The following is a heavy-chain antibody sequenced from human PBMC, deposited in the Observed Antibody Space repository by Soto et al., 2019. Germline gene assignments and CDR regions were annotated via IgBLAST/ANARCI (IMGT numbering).Heavy chain of an antibody. CDR2: IYSGGST. CDR1: GFTVSSNY. V-gene: IGHV3-53*01. J-gene: IGHJ4*02. Sequence: GGSLRLACAASGFTVSSNYMSWVRQAPGKGLEWVSVIYSGGSTYYADSVKGRFTISRDNSKNTLYLQMNSLRAEDTAVYYCAKWLDIVVVPAAMGIDYRGQGTLVTGSS. D-gene: IGHD2-2*03. CDR3: AKWLDIVVVPAAMGIDY.